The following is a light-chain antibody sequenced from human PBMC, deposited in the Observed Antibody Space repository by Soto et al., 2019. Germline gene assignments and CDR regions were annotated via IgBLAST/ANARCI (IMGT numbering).Light chain of an antibody. Sequence: DIQMTQSPSSLSESVGDRVTITWRASQYVDTYLNWYQQKPRKDLKLLIYGASSLQSGVPSSFSGIGSGTDFTLTSSSLQPEDSATYFCQQSYRSPRAFGQGTKVEVK. V-gene: IGKV1-39*01. CDR1: QYVDTY. CDR3: QQSYRSPRA. J-gene: IGKJ1*01. CDR2: GAS.